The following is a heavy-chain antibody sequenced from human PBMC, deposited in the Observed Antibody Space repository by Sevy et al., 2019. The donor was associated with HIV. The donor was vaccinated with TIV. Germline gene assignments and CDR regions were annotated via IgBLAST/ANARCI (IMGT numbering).Heavy chain of an antibody. J-gene: IGHJ6*02. Sequence: GGSLRLSCAASGFTFSRYAMSCVRQAPGKGLEWVSAISGSGGATYYADSVEGRFTISRDKSKNTLHLQMNNLRAEDTAVYYCAKGDVNFYGLDVWGQGTTVTVSS. CDR2: ISGSGGAT. CDR3: AKGDVNFYGLDV. CDR1: GFTFSRYA. V-gene: IGHV3-23*01.